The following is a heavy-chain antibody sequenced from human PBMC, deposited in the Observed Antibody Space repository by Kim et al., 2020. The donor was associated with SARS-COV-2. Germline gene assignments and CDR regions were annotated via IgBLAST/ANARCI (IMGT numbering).Heavy chain of an antibody. D-gene: IGHD3-10*01. Sequence: GGSLRLSCAASGFTFDDYAMHWVRQAPGKGLEWVSGISRNSGSIGYADSVKGRFTISRENAKNSLYLQMNSLRAEDTALYYCAKIRRVSLLWFGGAFDIWGQETMVTVSS. CDR3: AKIRRVSLLWFGGAFDI. J-gene: IGHJ3*02. CDR1: GFTFDDYA. V-gene: IGHV3-9*01. CDR2: ISRNSGSI.